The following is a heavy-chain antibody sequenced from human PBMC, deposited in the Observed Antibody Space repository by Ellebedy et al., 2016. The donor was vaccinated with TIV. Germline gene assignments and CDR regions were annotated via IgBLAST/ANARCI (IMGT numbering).Heavy chain of an antibody. CDR3: ARRKYGSGV. V-gene: IGHV3-11*06. CDR1: GLTVISNY. CDR2: ISSSSDYT. D-gene: IGHD3-10*01. J-gene: IGHJ4*02. Sequence: PGGSLRLSCAASGLTVISNYMAWVRQAPGKGLEWVSYISSSSDYTNYADSVKGRFTVSRDNAKNSLYLQMNSLRAEDTAVYYCARRKYGSGVWGQGTLVTVSS.